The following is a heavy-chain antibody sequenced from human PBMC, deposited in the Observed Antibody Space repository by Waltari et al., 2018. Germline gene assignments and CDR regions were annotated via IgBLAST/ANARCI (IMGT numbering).Heavy chain of an antibody. Sequence: QLVQSGAEVKKPGSSVKVSCKASGGTFNNYAISWVRQAPGQGLEWVGGVIPLFGTTTSAQRFQGRVTITRETSANTAYMELSRLRSEDTAVYYCARGGERSTWYSRFDPWGQGTLVSVSS. V-gene: IGHV1-69*05. D-gene: IGHD6-13*01. CDR2: VIPLFGTT. J-gene: IGHJ5*02. CDR3: ARGGERSTWYSRFDP. CDR1: GGTFNNYA.